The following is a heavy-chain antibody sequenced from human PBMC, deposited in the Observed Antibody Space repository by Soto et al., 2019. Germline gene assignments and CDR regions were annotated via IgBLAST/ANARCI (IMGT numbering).Heavy chain of an antibody. J-gene: IGHJ4*02. Sequence: DVQVLESGGDLVQPGESLRLSCAASGFTFSNYAMTWVRQAPGKGLEWVSTMSGSGDSIYYAGSVKGRFTISRDNSKNTLYLQMNSLRADDWAVYYCATGRQMGYWGQGTLVIVSS. CDR2: MSGSGDSI. CDR1: GFTFSNYA. V-gene: IGHV3-23*01. CDR3: ATGRQMGY. D-gene: IGHD7-27*01.